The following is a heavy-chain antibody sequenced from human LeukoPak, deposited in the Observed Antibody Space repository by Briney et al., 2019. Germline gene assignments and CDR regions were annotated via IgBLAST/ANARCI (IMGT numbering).Heavy chain of an antibody. J-gene: IGHJ3*02. CDR2: ISSSSSTI. D-gene: IGHD2-21*02. V-gene: IGHV3-48*01. Sequence: GGSLRLSCAASGFTFSSYSMNWVRQAPGKGLEWVSYISSSSSTIYYADSVKGRFTISRDNAKNSLYLQMNSLRAEDTAVYYCARDLLSCGGDCYSVGAFGIWGQGTMVTVSS. CDR3: ARDLLSCGGDCYSVGAFGI. CDR1: GFTFSSYS.